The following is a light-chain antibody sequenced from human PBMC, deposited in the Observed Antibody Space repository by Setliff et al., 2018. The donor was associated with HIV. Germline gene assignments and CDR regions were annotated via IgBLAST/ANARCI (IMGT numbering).Light chain of an antibody. CDR3: TSYTSSSTYV. V-gene: IGLV2-14*03. Sequence: QSALTQPASVSGSPGQSITISCPGTSSDVGAYNSVSWYQQHPGKAPKLTIYDVSDRPPGVSNRFSGSKSGNTASLTISGLQAEDEADYYCTSYTSSSTYVFGTGTKVTVL. CDR2: DVS. CDR1: SSDVGAYNS. J-gene: IGLJ1*01.